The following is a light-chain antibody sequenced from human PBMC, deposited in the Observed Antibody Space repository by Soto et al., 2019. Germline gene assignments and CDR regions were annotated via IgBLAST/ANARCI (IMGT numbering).Light chain of an antibody. Sequence: QSALTQPASGSGSPGHSISISCTGTSSLVGSYNLVSWYQQHPGKAPKLMIYEGSKRPSGVSNRFSGSKSGNTASLTISGLQAEDEADYYCCSYAGSSTSYVFGTGTKVTVL. CDR3: CSYAGSSTSYV. CDR2: EGS. J-gene: IGLJ1*01. CDR1: SSLVGSYNL. V-gene: IGLV2-23*01.